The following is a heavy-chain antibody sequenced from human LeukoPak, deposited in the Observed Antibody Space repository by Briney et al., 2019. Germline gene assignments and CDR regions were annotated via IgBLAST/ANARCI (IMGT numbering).Heavy chain of an antibody. CDR3: ARQANCGGDCYSFDP. Sequence: PSETLSLTCAVSGYSISSYYHWGWIRQPPGKGLEWIGSISHSGSTYYNPSLKSRVTISVDTSKNLFSLKLSSVTASDTAVYCCARQANCGGDCYSFDPWGQGTLVTVSS. V-gene: IGHV4-38-2*01. J-gene: IGHJ5*02. CDR1: GYSISSYYH. CDR2: ISHSGST. D-gene: IGHD2-21*01.